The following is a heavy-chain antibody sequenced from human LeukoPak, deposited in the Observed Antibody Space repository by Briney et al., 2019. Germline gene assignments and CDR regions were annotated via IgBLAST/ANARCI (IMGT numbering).Heavy chain of an antibody. D-gene: IGHD3-10*01. J-gene: IGHJ4*02. Sequence: ASVKVSCKASGGTFSSYAISWVRQAPGQGLEWMEWISAYNGNTNYAQKLQGRVTMTTDTSTSTAYMELRSLRSDDTAVYYCARDHYGSGSWILEDYWGQGTLVTVSS. V-gene: IGHV1-18*01. CDR1: GGTFSSYA. CDR2: ISAYNGNT. CDR3: ARDHYGSGSWILEDY.